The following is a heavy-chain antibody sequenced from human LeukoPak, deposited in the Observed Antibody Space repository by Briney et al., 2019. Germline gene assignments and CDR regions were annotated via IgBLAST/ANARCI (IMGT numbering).Heavy chain of an antibody. Sequence: GGSLRLSCAASGFTFSSYAMSWVRQAPGKGLEWVSAISGSGGSTYYADSVKGRFNISRDNYKNTLYLQMNSLRAEDTAVYYCAKDGVVPANFDYWGQGTLVTVSS. CDR1: GFTFSSYA. J-gene: IGHJ4*02. D-gene: IGHD2-2*01. CDR2: ISGSGGST. CDR3: AKDGVVPANFDY. V-gene: IGHV3-23*01.